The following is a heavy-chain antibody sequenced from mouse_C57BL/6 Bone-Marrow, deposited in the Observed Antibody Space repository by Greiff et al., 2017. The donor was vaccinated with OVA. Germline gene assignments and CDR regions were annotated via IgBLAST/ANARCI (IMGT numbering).Heavy chain of an antibody. Sequence: QVQLKQPGAELVRPGTSVKLSCKASGYTFTSYWMHWVKQRPGQGLEWIGVIDPSDSYTNYNQKFKGKATLTVDTSSSTAYMQLSSLTSEDSAVYYCAYYSKGGFAYWGQGTLVTVSA. CDR2: IDPSDSYT. V-gene: IGHV1-59*01. D-gene: IGHD2-12*01. CDR1: GYTFTSYW. J-gene: IGHJ3*01. CDR3: AYYSKGGFAY.